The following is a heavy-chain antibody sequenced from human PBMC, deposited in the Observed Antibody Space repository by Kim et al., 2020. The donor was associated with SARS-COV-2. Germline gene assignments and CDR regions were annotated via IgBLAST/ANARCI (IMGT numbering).Heavy chain of an antibody. CDR2: ISSSSTYI. V-gene: IGHV3-21*01. J-gene: IGHJ4*02. CDR3: TRVGSGSHGGY. Sequence: GGSLRLSCVASGFTFTDYNINWVRQAPGKGLEWVSAISSSSTYIYYADSVKGRFTIARDNAKDTVYLQMNSLRAEDTAIYFCTRVGSGSHGGYWGQGTLVTVSS. D-gene: IGHD1-26*01. CDR1: GFTFTDYN.